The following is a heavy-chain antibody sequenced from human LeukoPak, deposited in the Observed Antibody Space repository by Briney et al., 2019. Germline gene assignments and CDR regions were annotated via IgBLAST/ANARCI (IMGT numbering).Heavy chain of an antibody. CDR1: GYTFTGYY. V-gene: IGHV1-2*02. D-gene: IGHD6-13*01. J-gene: IGHJ4*02. Sequence: ASVKVSCKASGYTFTGYYMHWVRQAPGQGLEWMGWINPNSGGTNYAQKFQGRVTMTRDTSISTAYMELSRLRSDDTAVYYCARVLIAAAGTLRDYWAREPWSPSPQ. CDR2: INPNSGGT. CDR3: ARVLIAAAGTLRDY.